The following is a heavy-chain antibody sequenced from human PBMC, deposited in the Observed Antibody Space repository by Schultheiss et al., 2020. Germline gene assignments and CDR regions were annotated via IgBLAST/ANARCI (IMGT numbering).Heavy chain of an antibody. J-gene: IGHJ3*02. CDR3: ARAPNAGWSLPFGI. Sequence: GGSLRLSCAASGFTVSSNYMSWVRQAPGKGLEWVSVIYSGGSTYYADSVKGRFTISRDNSKNTLYLQMNSLRAEDTAVYYCARAPNAGWSLPFGIWGQGTMVTVSS. D-gene: IGHD2-15*01. CDR1: GFTVSSNY. CDR2: IYSGGST. V-gene: IGHV3-66*02.